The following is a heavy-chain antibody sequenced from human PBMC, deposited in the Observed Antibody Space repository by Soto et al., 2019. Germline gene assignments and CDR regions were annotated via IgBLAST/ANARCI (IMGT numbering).Heavy chain of an antibody. V-gene: IGHV3-33*01. CDR2: IWYDGSNK. Sequence: QVQLVESGGGVVQPGRSLRLSCAASGFTFSSYGMHWVRQAPGKGLEWAAVIWYDGSNKYYADSVKGRFTISRDNSKNTLYLQMKSLRAEDTAVYYCARERRDCSSTSCYDYDYYMDVWGKGTTVTVSS. CDR1: GFTFSSYG. D-gene: IGHD2-2*01. J-gene: IGHJ6*03. CDR3: ARERRDCSSTSCYDYDYYMDV.